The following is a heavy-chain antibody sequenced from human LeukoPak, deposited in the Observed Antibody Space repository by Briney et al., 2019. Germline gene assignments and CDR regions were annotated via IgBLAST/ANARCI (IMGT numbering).Heavy chain of an antibody. Sequence: PGGSLSFSGAASGFTFSSYSINWLATAQGKGRGGFSSISSGSSNIYYAHAVKGRFTISRDNAKNSLYLQMNSLRAEDTAVYYCTRAYPETATIMSADYYYYMDVWGKGTTVTISS. V-gene: IGHV3-21*01. D-gene: IGHD5-24*01. CDR2: ISSGSSNI. CDR3: TRAYPETATIMSADYYYYMDV. J-gene: IGHJ6*03. CDR1: GFTFSSYS.